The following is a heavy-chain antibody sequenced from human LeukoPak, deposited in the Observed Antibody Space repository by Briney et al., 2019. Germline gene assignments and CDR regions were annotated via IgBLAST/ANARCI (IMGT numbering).Heavy chain of an antibody. CDR1: GGSISSHY. Sequence: SETLSLTRNVSGGSISSHYWSWIRQPPGKGLEWLGHIFYSGSTSYNPSLKSRLTISVDTSTNQFSLRLSSVTAADTAVYYCARVSYDSSGYPFDYWGQGTLVTVSS. CDR2: IFYSGST. J-gene: IGHJ4*02. V-gene: IGHV4-59*11. CDR3: ARVSYDSSGYPFDY. D-gene: IGHD3-22*01.